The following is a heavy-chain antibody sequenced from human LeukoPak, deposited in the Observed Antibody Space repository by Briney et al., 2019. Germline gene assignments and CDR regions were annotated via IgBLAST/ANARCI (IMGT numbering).Heavy chain of an antibody. CDR2: ISSTSAHI. Sequence: PVGSLRLSCVASGFTFCGYSINCVRQAPGKELQGFSSISSTSAHIYYADPGKGRFAISRENAKNSIYLELNSMRVDATDLSYCATRVTADSSDASDIWGQGTLVTVSS. CDR3: ATRVTADSSDASDI. D-gene: IGHD6-13*01. CDR1: GFTFCGYS. V-gene: IGHV3-21*01. J-gene: IGHJ3*02.